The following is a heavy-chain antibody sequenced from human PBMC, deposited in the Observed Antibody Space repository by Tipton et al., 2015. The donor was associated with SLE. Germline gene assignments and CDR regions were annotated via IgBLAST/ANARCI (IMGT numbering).Heavy chain of an antibody. D-gene: IGHD2-15*01. CDR2: IRYDGSNK. V-gene: IGHV3-30*02. CDR3: ARGGVVVAATHYYYYYMDV. Sequence: SLRLSCAASGFTFSSYGMHWVRQAPGKGLEWVAFIRYDGSNKYYADSVKGRFTISRDNSKNTLYLQMNSLRAEDTAVYYCARGGVVVAATHYYYYYMDVWGKGTTVTVSS. CDR1: GFTFSSYG. J-gene: IGHJ6*03.